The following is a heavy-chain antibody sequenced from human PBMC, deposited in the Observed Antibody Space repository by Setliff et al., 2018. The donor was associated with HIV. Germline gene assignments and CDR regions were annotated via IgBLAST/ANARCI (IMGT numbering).Heavy chain of an antibody. D-gene: IGHD7-27*01. CDR2: ISYSGST. CDR3: ARDGGSSTWGSGAFDV. Sequence: PSETLSLTCTVSRGSISTYYWSWIRQPPGKGLEWIGYISYSGSTNYNPSLKSRLTISLDTSKNQFSLKLNSVTAADTAVYYCARDGGSSTWGSGAFDVWGQGTVVPVSS. CDR1: RGSISTYY. J-gene: IGHJ3*01. V-gene: IGHV4-59*01.